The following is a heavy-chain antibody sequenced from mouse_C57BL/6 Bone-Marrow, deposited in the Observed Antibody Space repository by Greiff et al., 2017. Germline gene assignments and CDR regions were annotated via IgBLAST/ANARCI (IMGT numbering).Heavy chain of an antibody. CDR3: ARGEYYGKAPWFAY. CDR2: INPYNGGT. J-gene: IGHJ3*01. V-gene: IGHV1-19*01. CDR1: GYTFTDYY. D-gene: IGHD2-1*01. Sequence: EVKLMESGPVLVKPGASVKMSCKASGYTFTDYYMNWVKQSHGKSLEWIGVINPYNGGTSYHQKFKGKATLTVDKSSSTAYMELNSLTSEDSAVYYCARGEYYGKAPWFAYWGQGTLVTVSA.